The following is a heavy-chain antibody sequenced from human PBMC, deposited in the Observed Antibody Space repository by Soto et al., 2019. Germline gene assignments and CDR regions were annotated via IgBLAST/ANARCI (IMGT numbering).Heavy chain of an antibody. CDR1: GFSFSGFA. CDR2: ITGTGVSI. J-gene: IGHJ4*02. CDR3: AKDSIPYSSSYDLDH. D-gene: IGHD6-6*01. V-gene: IGHV3-23*01. Sequence: VQLLESGGGLVQPGGSLRLSCVASGFSFSGFAMSWVRQAPGNGLVWVSSITGTGVSIYYADSVRGRFTISRDNSKNTLYLQMSSLRAEDTARYYCAKDSIPYSSSYDLDHWGRGALVTVSS.